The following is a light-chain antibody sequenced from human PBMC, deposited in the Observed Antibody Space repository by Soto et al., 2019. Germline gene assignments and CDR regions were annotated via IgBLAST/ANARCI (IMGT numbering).Light chain of an antibody. CDR1: QSVSSSY. CDR2: GAS. V-gene: IGKV3-20*01. Sequence: EILLTQSPGTLSLSPGERATLSCRASQSVSSSYLAWYQQKPGQAPRLIIYGASNRATGIPDRFSGSGSGKDFTLTISRLEPEDLAVYYCQQYGTSPTWTFGQGTKVEIK. J-gene: IGKJ1*01. CDR3: QQYGTSPTWT.